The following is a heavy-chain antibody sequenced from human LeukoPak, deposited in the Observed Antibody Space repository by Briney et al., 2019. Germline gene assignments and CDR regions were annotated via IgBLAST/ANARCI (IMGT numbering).Heavy chain of an antibody. V-gene: IGHV3-53*01. CDR1: GFTVSSNY. Sequence: GRSLRLSCAASGFTVSSNYMSSVRQAPGKRLEWVSVIYSGGSTYYADSVKGRFTISRDNSKNTLYLQMNSLRAEDTAVYYCARYSSGNFDYWGQGTLVTVSS. CDR2: IYSGGST. D-gene: IGHD3-22*01. J-gene: IGHJ4*02. CDR3: ARYSSGNFDY.